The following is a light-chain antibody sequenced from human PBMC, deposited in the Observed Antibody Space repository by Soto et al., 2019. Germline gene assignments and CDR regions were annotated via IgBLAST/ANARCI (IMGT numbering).Light chain of an antibody. CDR2: GAS. CDR3: QQYGSSPSIT. Sequence: IVLTQSPATLSLSPGERATLSCSASQSVSSYLAWYQQKPGQAPRLIIYGASNRANGVPDRFSGSGSGTDFTLTISRLEPEDFAVYYGQQYGSSPSITFGQGTRLEIK. V-gene: IGKV3-20*01. J-gene: IGKJ5*01. CDR1: QSVSSY.